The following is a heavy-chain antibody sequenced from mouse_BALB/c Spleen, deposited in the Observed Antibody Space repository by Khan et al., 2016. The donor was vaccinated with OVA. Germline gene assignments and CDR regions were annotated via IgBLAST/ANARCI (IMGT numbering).Heavy chain of an antibody. V-gene: IGHV1S81*02. CDR2: INPNNGDT. CDR3: TIGNYPYYAMDY. Sequence: QVQLQQPGAELVKPGASVKLSCKASGYTFTRYWMHWVKLRPGQGFEWIGEINPNNGDTNYNEKFKRKATLTVDKSSITAYMQLSSLTSEDSVVYYCTIGNYPYYAMDYWGQGTSVTGSS. CDR1: GYTFTRYW. J-gene: IGHJ4*01. D-gene: IGHD2-1*01.